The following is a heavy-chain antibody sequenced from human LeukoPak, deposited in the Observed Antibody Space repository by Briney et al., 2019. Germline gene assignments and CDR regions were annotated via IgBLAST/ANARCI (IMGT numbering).Heavy chain of an antibody. CDR2: ISGSNSYI. CDR3: VRSAFHAGSGNYYDY. J-gene: IGHJ4*02. CDR1: GFTFSSYT. Sequence: GGSLRLSCAASGFTFSSYTMHWIRQAPGKGLEWVSSISGSNSYIFYADSVKGRFTVSRDNAKDSLYLQMNSLRDEDTAVYYCVRSAFHAGSGNYYDYWGQGTLVTVSS. V-gene: IGHV3-21*01. D-gene: IGHD3-22*01.